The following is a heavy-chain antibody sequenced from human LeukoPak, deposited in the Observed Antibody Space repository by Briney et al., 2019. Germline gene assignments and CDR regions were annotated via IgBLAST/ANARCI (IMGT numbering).Heavy chain of an antibody. CDR3: ARAIAVAGTGEFDY. CDR2: IIPIFDSG. D-gene: IGHD6-19*01. CDR1: GDTFRTYS. Sequence: SVKASCKASGDTFRTYSINWVRQAPGQGLEWMGGIIPIFDSGNAAQKFQDRVTFTADKSTSTAYMELRSLRSDDTAVYYCARAIAVAGTGEFDYWGQGTLVTVSS. J-gene: IGHJ4*02. V-gene: IGHV1-69*06.